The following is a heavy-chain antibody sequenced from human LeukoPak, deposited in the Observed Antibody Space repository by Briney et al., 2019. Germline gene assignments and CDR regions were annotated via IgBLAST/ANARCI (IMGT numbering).Heavy chain of an antibody. V-gene: IGHV3-30*02. J-gene: IGHJ4*02. CDR2: IWYGGSNK. Sequence: GGSLRLSCAASGFTFSSYGMHWVRQAPGKGLEWVAVIWYGGSNKYYADSVKGRFTISRDNSKNTLYLQMNSLRAEDTAVYYCAKVWRGNYYDYWGQGTLVTVSS. CDR1: GFTFSSYG. D-gene: IGHD1-1*01. CDR3: AKVWRGNYYDY.